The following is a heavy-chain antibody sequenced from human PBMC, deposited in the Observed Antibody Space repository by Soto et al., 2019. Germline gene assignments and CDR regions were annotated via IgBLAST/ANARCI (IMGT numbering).Heavy chain of an antibody. CDR3: ATDPDYRNTGYYYVMDV. V-gene: IGHV3-30-3*01. CDR2: ISHDGSDE. CDR1: GFTFSSYA. J-gene: IGHJ6*02. D-gene: IGHD4-4*01. Sequence: QVQLVESGGGVVQPGKSLRLSCAASGFTFSSYAIHWVRQPPGRGLDWVAVISHDGSDESYADSVKGRFTISRDNSQNTLFLQMISLRPEDTAVYYCATDPDYRNTGYYYVMDVWGQGTTVTVSS.